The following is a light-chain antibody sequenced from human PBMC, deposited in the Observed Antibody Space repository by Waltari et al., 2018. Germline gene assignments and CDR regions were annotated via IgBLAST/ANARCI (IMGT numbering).Light chain of an antibody. J-gene: IGLJ2*01. CDR3: QLWDRSKSHVT. V-gene: IGLV3-21*03. Sequence: YLLTQPPSVSVAPGTTPRLPCGGDDTGGQRVHWYQQKPGQAPVLVVYDDTNRPSGVPERFFGSKSVNTANLTIGRVEAGDEADYYCQLWDRSKSHVTFGGGTKLTVL. CDR1: DTGGQR. CDR2: DDT.